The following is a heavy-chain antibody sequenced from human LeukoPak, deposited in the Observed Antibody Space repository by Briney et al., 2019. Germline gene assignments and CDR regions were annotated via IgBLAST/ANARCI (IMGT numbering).Heavy chain of an antibody. CDR2: IYYSGST. CDR3: ARVSRYYHDSSGPFDY. Sequence: TSETLSLTCTVSGGSISSSSYYWSWIRQPPGKGLEWIGYIYYSGSTNYNPSLKSRVTISVDTSKNQFSLKLSSVTAADTAVYYCARVSRYYHDSSGPFDYWGQGTLVTVSS. CDR1: GGSISSSSYY. D-gene: IGHD3-22*01. J-gene: IGHJ4*02. V-gene: IGHV4-61*01.